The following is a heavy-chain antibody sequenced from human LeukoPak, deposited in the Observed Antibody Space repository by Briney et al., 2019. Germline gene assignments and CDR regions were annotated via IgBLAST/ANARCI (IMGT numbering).Heavy chain of an antibody. V-gene: IGHV3-48*03. Sequence: GGSLRLSCAASGFPFSSFEMNWVRQAPGKGLEWVSYISSSGNTIYYADSVKGRFTISRDNAKNSLNLQMNSLRAEDAAVYYCARGCVVVTAIPPYGMDVWGQGTTVTVSS. J-gene: IGHJ6*02. CDR2: ISSSGNTI. CDR1: GFPFSSFE. CDR3: ARGCVVVTAIPPYGMDV. D-gene: IGHD2-21*02.